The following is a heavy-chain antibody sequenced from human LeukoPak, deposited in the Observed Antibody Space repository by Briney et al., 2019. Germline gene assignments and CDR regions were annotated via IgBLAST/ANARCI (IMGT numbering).Heavy chain of an antibody. D-gene: IGHD3-10*01. Sequence: PGGSLRLSCAASGFTFGDCYMSWIRQAPGKGLEWVSYISSSGNTIYYAEYVRGRFTISRDNAQNSLYLQMNSLRAEDTAVYYCARDWAGGPHDFWGQGTLVTVSS. CDR3: ARDWAGGPHDF. J-gene: IGHJ4*02. V-gene: IGHV3-11*04. CDR2: ISSSGNTI. CDR1: GFTFGDCY.